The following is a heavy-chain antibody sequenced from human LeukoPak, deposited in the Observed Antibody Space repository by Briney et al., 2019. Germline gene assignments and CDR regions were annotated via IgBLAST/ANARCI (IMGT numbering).Heavy chain of an antibody. Sequence: PGGSLRLSCAASGFTFSDYYMSWIRQAPGKGLEWVSYISSSGSTIYYAESVKGRFTISRDNAKNSLYLQMNSLRAEDTAVYYCARDPVADLGCYFDYWGPGTLGTVSS. D-gene: IGHD3-16*01. CDR1: GFTFSDYY. CDR2: ISSSGSTI. V-gene: IGHV3-11*04. J-gene: IGHJ4*02. CDR3: ARDPVADLGCYFDY.